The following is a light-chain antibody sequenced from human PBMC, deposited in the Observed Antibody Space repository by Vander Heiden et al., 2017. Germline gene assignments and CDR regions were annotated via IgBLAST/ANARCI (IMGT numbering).Light chain of an antibody. J-gene: IGKJ5*01. CDR2: WAS. Sequence: DIVMTQSPASLAVSLGERATINCKTSQSVLSDSNNKNFLSWYQQKPGQSPRLLIYWASTRESGVPDRFSGSGSGTDFTLSISSLQAEDVAIYYCQQYYSSHITFGQGTRLEIK. CDR3: QQYYSSHIT. V-gene: IGKV4-1*01. CDR1: QSVLSDSNNKNF.